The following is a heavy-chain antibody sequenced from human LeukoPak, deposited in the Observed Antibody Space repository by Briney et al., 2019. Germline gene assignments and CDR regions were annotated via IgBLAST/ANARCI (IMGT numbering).Heavy chain of an antibody. CDR3: AKLSGGFFDY. CDR1: GGPISSYY. D-gene: IGHD2/OR15-2a*01. V-gene: IGHV4-59*01. Sequence: SETLSLTCTVSGGPISSYYWSWIRQPPGKGLEWIGYIYYSGSTNYNPSLKSRVTISVDTSKNQFSLKLSSVTAADTAVYYCAKLSGGFFDYWGQGTLVTVSS. J-gene: IGHJ4*02. CDR2: IYYSGST.